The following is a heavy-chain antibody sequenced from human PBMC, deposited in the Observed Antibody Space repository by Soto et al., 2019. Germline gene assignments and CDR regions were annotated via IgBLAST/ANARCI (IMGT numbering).Heavy chain of an antibody. CDR3: ARVLVGVGCISTSCYNPYFDY. V-gene: IGHV4-31*03. Sequence: ASETLSLTCTVSGGSISSGGYYWSWIRQHPGKGLEWIGYIYYSGSTYYNPSLKSRVTVSVDTSKNQFSLKLSSVTAADTAVYYCARVLVGVGCISTSCYNPYFDYWGQGTLVTVSS. D-gene: IGHD2-2*02. J-gene: IGHJ4*02. CDR2: IYYSGST. CDR1: GGSISSGGYY.